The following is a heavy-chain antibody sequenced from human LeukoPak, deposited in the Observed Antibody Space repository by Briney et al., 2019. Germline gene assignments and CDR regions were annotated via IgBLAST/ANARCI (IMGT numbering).Heavy chain of an antibody. V-gene: IGHV3-33*01. CDR1: GFTFSSYG. D-gene: IGHD5-18*01. CDR3: ASGLPPGYGYGSGY. CDR2: IWYDGSNK. J-gene: IGHJ4*02. Sequence: PGRSLRLSCAASGFTFSSYGMHWVRQAPGKGLEWVAFIWYDGSNKYYADSVKGRFTISRDNSKDTLYLQMNSLRAEDTAVYYCASGLPPGYGYGSGYWGQGTLVTVSS.